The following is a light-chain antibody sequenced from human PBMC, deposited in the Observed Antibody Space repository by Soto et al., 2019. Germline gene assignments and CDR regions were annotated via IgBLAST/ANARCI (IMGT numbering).Light chain of an antibody. CDR3: SSYSSDNRNYV. V-gene: IGLV2-14*01. J-gene: IGLJ1*01. Sequence: QSVLTQPASVSGSPGQSITISCTGTSSDVGGYNYVSWYQHHPVKAPKLMIYEVSNWPSGVSRRFSGSKSGNTASLTISGLQAEDEAHYYCSSYSSDNRNYVFGTGTKVTVL. CDR2: EVS. CDR1: SSDVGGYNY.